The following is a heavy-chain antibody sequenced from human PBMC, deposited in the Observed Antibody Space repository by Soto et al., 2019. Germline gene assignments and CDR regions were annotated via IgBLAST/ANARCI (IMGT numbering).Heavy chain of an antibody. D-gene: IGHD6-19*01. J-gene: IGHJ4*02. CDR1: GFTFSSYW. Sequence: GGSLRLSCAASGFTFSSYWMHWVRQAPGKGLVWVSRINSDGSSTSYADSVKGRFTISRDNAKNTLYLQMNSLRAEDTAVYYCAGVPNSSGWYTRRYWGQGTLVTVSS. V-gene: IGHV3-74*01. CDR2: INSDGSST. CDR3: AGVPNSSGWYTRRY.